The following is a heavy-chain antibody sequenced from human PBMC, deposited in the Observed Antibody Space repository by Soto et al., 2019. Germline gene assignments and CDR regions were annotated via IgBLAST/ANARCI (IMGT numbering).Heavy chain of an antibody. J-gene: IGHJ4*02. V-gene: IGHV3-48*01. CDR2: ITSSSGTI. CDR3: ARGGGSSSWNFDS. Sequence: GGSLRLSCAASGFTFSSFTMNWVRQAPGKGLEWISYITSSSGTIYYADSVKGRLTISRDNAKNSLYLQMNSLRAEDTAVYYCARGGGSSSWNFDSWGQGTRVTVSS. CDR1: GFTFSSFT. D-gene: IGHD6-13*01.